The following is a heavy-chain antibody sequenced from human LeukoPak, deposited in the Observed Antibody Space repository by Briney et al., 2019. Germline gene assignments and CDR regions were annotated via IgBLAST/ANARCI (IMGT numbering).Heavy chain of an antibody. V-gene: IGHV4-39*01. CDR3: AKRQYSYSYFAF. J-gene: IGHJ4*02. Sequence: SETLSLTCTVSGGSISSSSYSWGWIRQPPGKGLEWIGTIYYGGNTYYNPSLKSRVTVSVDTSNNQFSLKLSSVTAADTAVYYCAKRQYSYSYFAFWGQGTLVTVSS. CDR1: GGSISSSSYS. CDR2: IYYGGNT. D-gene: IGHD5-18*01.